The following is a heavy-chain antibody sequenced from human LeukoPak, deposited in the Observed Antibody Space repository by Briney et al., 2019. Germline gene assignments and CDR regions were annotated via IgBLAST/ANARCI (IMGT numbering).Heavy chain of an antibody. CDR2: ISYSGAGT. CDR3: ARSISSSSSFDY. J-gene: IGHJ4*02. CDR1: GFTFGSYA. V-gene: IGHV3-23*01. D-gene: IGHD6-6*01. Sequence: GGSLRLSCATSGFTFGSYAMNWVRQAPGKGLEWVSGISYSGAGTYYGDSVKGRFTISRDNADNTLYLQMNTLGAEDTAIYYCARSISSSSSFDYWGQGTLVTVSS.